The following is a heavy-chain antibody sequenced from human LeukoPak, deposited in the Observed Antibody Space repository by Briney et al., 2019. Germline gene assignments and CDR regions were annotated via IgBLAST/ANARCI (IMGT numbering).Heavy chain of an antibody. D-gene: IGHD6-6*01. J-gene: IGHJ4*02. CDR3: ARNRYSNSWGYYFDY. CDR1: GGSISSYY. Sequence: ASETLSLTCTVSGGSISSYYWSWIRQPAGKGLEWIGRIYTSGSTNYNPSLKSRVTMSVDTSKNQFSLKLSSVTAADTAVYYCARNRYSNSWGYYFDYWGQGTLVTVSS. CDR2: IYTSGST. V-gene: IGHV4-4*07.